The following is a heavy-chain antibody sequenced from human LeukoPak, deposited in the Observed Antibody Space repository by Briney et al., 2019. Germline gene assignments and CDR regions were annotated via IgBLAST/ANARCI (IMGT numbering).Heavy chain of an antibody. D-gene: IGHD1-26*01. CDR1: GGSISSSSYS. Sequence: PSETLSLTCTVSGGSISSSSYSWGWIRQPPGKGLEWIGSIYYSGSTYYNPSLKSRVTISVDTSKNQFSLKLSSVTAADTAVYYCARTIGSYSDYWGQGTLVTVSS. V-gene: IGHV4-39*01. CDR3: ARTIGSYSDY. J-gene: IGHJ4*02. CDR2: IYYSGST.